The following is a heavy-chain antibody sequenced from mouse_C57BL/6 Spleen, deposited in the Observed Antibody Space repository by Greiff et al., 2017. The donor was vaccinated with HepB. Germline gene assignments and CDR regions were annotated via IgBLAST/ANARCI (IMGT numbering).Heavy chain of an antibody. Sequence: EVQLQQSGPELVKPGASVKISCKASGYTFTDYYMNWVKQSHGKSLEWIGDINPNNGGTSYNQKFKGKATLTVDKSSSTAYMELRSLTYEDSAVYYCARYDYYDYEKVFDYWGQGTTLTVSS. CDR1: GYTFTDYY. CDR3: ARYDYYDYEKVFDY. V-gene: IGHV1-26*01. CDR2: INPNNGGT. J-gene: IGHJ2*01. D-gene: IGHD2-4*01.